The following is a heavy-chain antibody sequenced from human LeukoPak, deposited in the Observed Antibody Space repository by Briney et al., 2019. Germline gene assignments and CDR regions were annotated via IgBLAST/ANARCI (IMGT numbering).Heavy chain of an antibody. CDR1: GYSFSNYG. J-gene: IGHJ4*02. Sequence: GASVRVSCKASGYSFSNYGISWVRQAPGQGLEWMGWISAYNGDTNYAQNLQGRVTMTTDTSTSTAYMELRSLRSDDTAVYYCARDSSYGSGRTLDYWGQGTLVTVSS. CDR3: ARDSSYGSGRTLDY. D-gene: IGHD3-10*01. CDR2: ISAYNGDT. V-gene: IGHV1-18*01.